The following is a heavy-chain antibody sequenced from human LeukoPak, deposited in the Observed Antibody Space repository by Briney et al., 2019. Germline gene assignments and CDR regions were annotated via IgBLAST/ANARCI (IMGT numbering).Heavy chain of an antibody. Sequence: GGSLRLSCAASGFTFSSYGIHWVRQAPGKGLEWVAFIRSVGSNKYYADSVKGRFTISRDNSKNTLYLQMNSLRAEDTAVYYCAKDLGSGWTTGPHQYFDYWGQGTLVIVSS. D-gene: IGHD6-19*01. CDR3: AKDLGSGWTTGPHQYFDY. V-gene: IGHV3-30*02. CDR1: GFTFSSYG. CDR2: IRSVGSNK. J-gene: IGHJ4*02.